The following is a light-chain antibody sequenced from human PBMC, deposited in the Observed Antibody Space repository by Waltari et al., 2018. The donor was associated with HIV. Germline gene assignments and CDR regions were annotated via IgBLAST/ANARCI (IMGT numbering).Light chain of an antibody. CDR1: QSFSSSY. CDR3: QQYGSSPRS. CDR2: GAS. Sequence: EIVLTQSPGTLSLSPGERATPSCRSSQSFSSSYLAWYQQKPGQAPRLLIYGASSRATGIPDRFSGSGSGTDFTLTISRLEPEDFAVYYCQQYGSSPRSFGQGTKLEIK. J-gene: IGKJ2*03. V-gene: IGKV3-20*01.